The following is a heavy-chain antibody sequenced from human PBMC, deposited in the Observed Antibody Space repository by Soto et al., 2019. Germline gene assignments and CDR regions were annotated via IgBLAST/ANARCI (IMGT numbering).Heavy chain of an antibody. CDR2: IYYSWST. V-gene: IGHV4-59*08. CDR1: GGSISSYY. D-gene: IGHD6-19*01. Sequence: QVQLQESGPGLVKPSETLSLTCTVSGGSISSYYWSWIRQPPGKGLEWIGYIYYSWSTNYNPSLKSRATISVDTSNHHFSLKLSSVTAADTAVYYCARRYSSSFDIWGQGTMVTVSS. J-gene: IGHJ3*02. CDR3: ARRYSSSFDI.